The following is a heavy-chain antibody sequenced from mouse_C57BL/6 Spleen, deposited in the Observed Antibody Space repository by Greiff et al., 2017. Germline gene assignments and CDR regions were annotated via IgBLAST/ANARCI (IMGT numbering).Heavy chain of an antibody. CDR1: GFTFSSYA. J-gene: IGHJ1*03. D-gene: IGHD3-1*01. CDR2: ISGGGGNT. V-gene: IGHV5-9*01. Sequence: DSVACFVPPGGSLKLSCAASGFTFSSYAMSWVRQTPEKRLEWVATISGGGGNTYYPDSVKGRVTITRDNATNTLYLKMSSLRSEDTALYYCARGGYYGYFDVWGTGTTVTVSS. CDR3: ARGGYYGYFDV.